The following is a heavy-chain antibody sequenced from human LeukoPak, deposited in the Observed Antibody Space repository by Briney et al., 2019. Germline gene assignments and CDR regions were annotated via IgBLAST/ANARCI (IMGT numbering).Heavy chain of an antibody. CDR2: ISGSGGST. CDR1: GFTFSSYA. J-gene: IGHJ4*02. CDR3: AKHKTTSGWELPDFDY. V-gene: IGHV3-23*01. D-gene: IGHD1-26*01. Sequence: GGSLRLSCAASGFTFSSYAMSWVRQAPGKGLEWVSAISGSGGSTYYADSVKGRFTISRDNSKNTLYLQMNSLRAEDTAVYYCAKHKTTSGWELPDFDYWGQGTLVTVSS.